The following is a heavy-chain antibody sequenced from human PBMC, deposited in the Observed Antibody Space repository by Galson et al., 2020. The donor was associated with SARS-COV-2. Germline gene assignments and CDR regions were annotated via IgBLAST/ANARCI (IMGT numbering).Heavy chain of an antibody. J-gene: IGHJ6*02. CDR2: IGSGTSAI. CDR1: GFTFRTYS. V-gene: IGHV3-48*04. Sequence: GGSLRLSCVSSGFTFRTYSMNWVRQAPGKGLEWVSYIGSGTSAIYYADSVKGRFTISRDNAKNSLYLQMNNLRAEDTAVYYCARDDFDILTGYHPKYYYYDGMDVWGQGTTGTVSS. CDR3: ARDDFDILTGYHPKYYYYDGMDV. D-gene: IGHD3-9*01.